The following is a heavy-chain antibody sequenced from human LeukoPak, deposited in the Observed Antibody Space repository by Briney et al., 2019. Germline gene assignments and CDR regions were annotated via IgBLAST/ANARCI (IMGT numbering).Heavy chain of an antibody. CDR2: INHSGST. J-gene: IGHJ4*02. CDR3: ARDWNRYAY. V-gene: IGHV4-34*01. CDR1: GGSFSGYY. Sequence: KTSETLSLTCAVYGGSFSGYYWSWIRQPPGKGLEWIGEINHSGSTNYNPSLKSRVTISVDTSKNQFSLQLSSVTAADTAVYYCARDWNRYAYWGQGTLVTVSS. D-gene: IGHD1-1*01.